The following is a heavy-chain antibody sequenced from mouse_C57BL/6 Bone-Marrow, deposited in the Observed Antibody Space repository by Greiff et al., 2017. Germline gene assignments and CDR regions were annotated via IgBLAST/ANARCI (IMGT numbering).Heavy chain of an antibody. D-gene: IGHD1-1*02. CDR2: IYPDSGST. CDR3: ARWDYYGLY. J-gene: IGHJ2*02. V-gene: IGHV1-64*01. Sequence: VQLQQPGAELVKPGASVKLSCKASGYTFTSYWINWVKQRPGQGLAWIGMIYPDSGSTNYNEKFKRQATLPVDPSSSPAYLQLSSLTSEYSAVYYCARWDYYGLYWGQGTSLTVSS. CDR1: GYTFTSYW.